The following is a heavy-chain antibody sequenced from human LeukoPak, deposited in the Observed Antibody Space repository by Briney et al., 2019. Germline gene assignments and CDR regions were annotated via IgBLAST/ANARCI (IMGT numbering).Heavy chain of an antibody. CDR2: IIPILGIA. Sequence: SVTVSCKASGGTFSSYAISWVRQAPGQGVEWMGRIIPILGIANYAQKFQSRVTMTGDTSTTTVYMELSSLRSEDTGVYYCARDLDHSGNYHTFDYWGQGTLVTVSS. D-gene: IGHD1-26*01. V-gene: IGHV1-69*04. CDR1: GGTFSSYA. J-gene: IGHJ4*02. CDR3: ARDLDHSGNYHTFDY.